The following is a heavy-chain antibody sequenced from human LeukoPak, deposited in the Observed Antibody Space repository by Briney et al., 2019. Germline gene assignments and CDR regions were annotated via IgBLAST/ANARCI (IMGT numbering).Heavy chain of an antibody. D-gene: IGHD3-22*01. Sequence: SSETLSLTCTVSGGSISSYYWSRIRQPAGKGLEWVGRIYTSGSTNYNPSLESRVTMSVDTSKNQFSLKLSSVTAADTAVYYCARTNYYYDSSGYFVYYFDYWGQGTLVTVSS. CDR1: GGSISSYY. V-gene: IGHV4-4*07. CDR3: ARTNYYYDSSGYFVYYFDY. CDR2: IYTSGST. J-gene: IGHJ4*02.